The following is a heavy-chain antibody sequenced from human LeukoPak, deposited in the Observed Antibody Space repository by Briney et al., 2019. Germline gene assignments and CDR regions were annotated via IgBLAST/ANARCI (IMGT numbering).Heavy chain of an antibody. J-gene: IGHJ4*02. CDR2: INPNSGGT. Sequence: ASVKVSCKASGYTFTGYYMHWVRQAPGQGLEWMGWINPNSGGTNYAQKFQGRVTMTRDTSISTAYMELSRLRSDDTAVYYCARGVIVVVNGAAPFDYWGQGTLVTVSS. CDR1: GYTFTGYY. CDR3: ARGVIVVVNGAAPFDY. D-gene: IGHD3-22*01. V-gene: IGHV1-2*02.